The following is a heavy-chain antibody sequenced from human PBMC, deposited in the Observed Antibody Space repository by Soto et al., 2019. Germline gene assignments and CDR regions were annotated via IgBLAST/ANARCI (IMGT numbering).Heavy chain of an antibody. D-gene: IGHD3-10*01. Sequence: EFQVMQSGGGLVQPGGSLRLACAASGFPFSTTDMSWVRQAPGKGLEWVSTIGGGGETTYYADSVKGRFTISRDNSKNPVYLQMDGLRVDDMAVYYCAKNSGWFNTWGQGDLVTVSS. J-gene: IGHJ5*02. CDR3: AKNSGWFNT. V-gene: IGHV3-23*01. CDR2: IGGGGETT. CDR1: GFPFSTTD.